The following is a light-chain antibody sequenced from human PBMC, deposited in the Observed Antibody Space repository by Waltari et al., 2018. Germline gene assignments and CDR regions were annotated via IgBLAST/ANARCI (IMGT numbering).Light chain of an antibody. CDR2: EVL. CDR1: SRDVGFYNL. Sequence: QSALTQPASASGTPRQSITISCTGTSRDVGFYNLVSRYQQHPDEAPKLMVYEVLERPSGVSNRFSGSKSCNTASLTISGLQAEDEADYYCCSYAGRNIWVFGGGTKLTVV. J-gene: IGLJ3*02. V-gene: IGLV2-23*02. CDR3: CSYAGRNIWV.